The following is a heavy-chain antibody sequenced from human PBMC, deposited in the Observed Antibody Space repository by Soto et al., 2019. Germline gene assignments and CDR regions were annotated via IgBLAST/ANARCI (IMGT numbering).Heavy chain of an antibody. D-gene: IGHD2-8*02. V-gene: IGHV3-30*18. Sequence: GGSLRLSCAASGFTFSSYGMHWVRQAPGKGLEWVAVISYDGSNKYYADSVKGRFTISRDNSKNTLYLQMNSLRAEDTAVYYCAKTPVTDDAFDIWGQGTMVTGSS. CDR3: AKTPVTDDAFDI. CDR2: ISYDGSNK. J-gene: IGHJ3*02. CDR1: GFTFSSYG.